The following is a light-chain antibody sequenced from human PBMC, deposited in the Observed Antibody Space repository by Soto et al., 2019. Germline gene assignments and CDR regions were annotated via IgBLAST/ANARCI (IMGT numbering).Light chain of an antibody. CDR3: LQYNNWPRT. CDR2: GSS. Sequence: EIVMTQSPATLSVSPGERATLSCRTSQSVTTNLAWYQQKPGQAPRLLIYGSSTRATGPPARFSGSGSGTEFTLTISSLQSEDFAVYYCLQYNNWPRTFGQGTKVDI. CDR1: QSVTTN. J-gene: IGKJ1*01. V-gene: IGKV3-15*01.